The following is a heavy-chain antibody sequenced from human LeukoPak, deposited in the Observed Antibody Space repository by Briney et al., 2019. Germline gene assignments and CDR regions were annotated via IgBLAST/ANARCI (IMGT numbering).Heavy chain of an antibody. CDR1: AFTFSSYD. CDR3: ARGGSIGFDY. J-gene: IGHJ4*02. V-gene: IGHV3-13*01. CDR2: IGTAGDT. D-gene: IGHD3-22*01. Sequence: PGGSLRLACAVSAFTFSSYDMHWVRQGTVKGLEWVSGIGTAGDTYYLGSVKGRFTISRENAKNSLYLQMNSLRAGDTAVYYCARGGSIGFDYWGQGTLVTVSS.